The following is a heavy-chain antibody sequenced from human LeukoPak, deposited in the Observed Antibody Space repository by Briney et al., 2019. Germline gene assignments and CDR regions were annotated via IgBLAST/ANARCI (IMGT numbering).Heavy chain of an antibody. CDR1: GYTFTSYG. CDR2: IGTHNGNT. V-gene: IGHV1-18*01. J-gene: IGHJ4*02. Sequence: ASVKVSCKSSGYTFTSYGVSWVRQAPGQGLEWMGWIGTHNGNTNYAQKFQGRVIMTTDTSTSTAYMELMSLRSDDTAVFYCARDGSGGGGYFDYWGQGTLVIVSS. D-gene: IGHD6-19*01. CDR3: ARDGSGGGGYFDY.